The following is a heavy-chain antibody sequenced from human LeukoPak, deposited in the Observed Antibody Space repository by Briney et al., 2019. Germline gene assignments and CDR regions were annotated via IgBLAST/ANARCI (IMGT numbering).Heavy chain of an antibody. Sequence: SETLSLTCTVSGGSISSSSYYWGWIRQPPGKGLEWIGSIHYSGSTYYNPSLKSRVTISVDTSKNQFSLKLSSVTAADTAVYYCARHTALYYYYMDAWGKGTTVTVSS. J-gene: IGHJ6*03. CDR1: GGSISSSSYY. D-gene: IGHD5-18*01. CDR3: ARHTALYYYYMDA. V-gene: IGHV4-39*01. CDR2: IHYSGST.